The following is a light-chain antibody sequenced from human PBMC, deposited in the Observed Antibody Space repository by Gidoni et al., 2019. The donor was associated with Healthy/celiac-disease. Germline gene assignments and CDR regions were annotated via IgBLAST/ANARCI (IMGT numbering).Light chain of an antibody. CDR1: QSVSSY. CDR3: PQRRT. V-gene: IGKV3-11*01. CDR2: DAS. Sequence: EIVLTQSPATLSLSPGERATLSCRASQSVSSYLAWYQQKPGQAPRLLLYDASNRATGIPARFSGSGSVTDFTLTISSLEPEDFAVYYCPQRRTFGQGTKLEIK. J-gene: IGKJ2*01.